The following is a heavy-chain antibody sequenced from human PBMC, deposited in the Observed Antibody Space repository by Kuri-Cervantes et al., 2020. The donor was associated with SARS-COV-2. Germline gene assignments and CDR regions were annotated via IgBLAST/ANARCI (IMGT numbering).Heavy chain of an antibody. Sequence: GESLKISCAASGFTVSSNYMSWVRQAPGKGLEWVSVIYCGGSTYYADSVKGRFTISRDNSKNTLYLQMNSLRAEDTAVYYCAKLGSRRHYEDWGQGTLVTVSS. CDR3: AKLGSRRHYED. V-gene: IGHV3-53*01. CDR1: GFTVSSNY. J-gene: IGHJ4*02. D-gene: IGHD4-17*01. CDR2: IYCGGST.